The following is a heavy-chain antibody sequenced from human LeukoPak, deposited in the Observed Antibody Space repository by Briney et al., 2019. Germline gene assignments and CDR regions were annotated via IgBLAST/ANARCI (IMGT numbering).Heavy chain of an antibody. Sequence: PGGSLRLSCAASGLNLDMYWLTWVRQAPGKGLEWVANIKQDGSEKNYVDSVKGRFTISRDNTKNSLYLQMNSLRDEDTAVYHCVSRRCSITPCYMASLYCFDYWGQGTRVTVSS. CDR3: VSRRCSITPCYMASLYCFDY. D-gene: IGHD2-2*02. J-gene: IGHJ4*02. CDR1: GLNLDMYW. V-gene: IGHV3-7*03. CDR2: IKQDGSEK.